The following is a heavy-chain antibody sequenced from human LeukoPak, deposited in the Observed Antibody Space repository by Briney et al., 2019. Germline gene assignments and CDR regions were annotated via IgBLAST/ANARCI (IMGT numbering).Heavy chain of an antibody. V-gene: IGHV3-11*04. Sequence: PGGSLRLPCAASGFTFSDSYMTWLRQAPGKGLELLSYISGSSSDVNYIDSVGGRFTISRDNAKNSLFLQMNSLRAEDTAVYYCARDVGAVLGEVYFDYWGQGTLVTVSS. CDR3: ARDVGAVLGEVYFDY. CDR2: ISGSSSDV. J-gene: IGHJ4*02. D-gene: IGHD3-16*01. CDR1: GFTFSDSY.